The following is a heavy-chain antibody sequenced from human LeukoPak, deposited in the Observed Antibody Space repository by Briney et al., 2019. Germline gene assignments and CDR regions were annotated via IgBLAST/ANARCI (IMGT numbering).Heavy chain of an antibody. J-gene: IGHJ5*02. CDR2: IYYSGST. Sequence: SETLSLTCTVSGGSISSSSYYWGWIRQPPGKGLEWIGSIYYSGSTYYNPSLKSRVTISVDTSKNQFSLKLSSVTAADTAVYYCARLHDYGDYAWLDPWGQGTLVTVSS. CDR1: GGSISSSSYY. V-gene: IGHV4-39*01. D-gene: IGHD4-17*01. CDR3: ARLHDYGDYAWLDP.